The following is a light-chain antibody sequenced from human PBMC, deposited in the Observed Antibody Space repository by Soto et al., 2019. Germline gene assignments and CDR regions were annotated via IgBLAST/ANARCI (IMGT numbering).Light chain of an antibody. Sequence: EIRMSQSPSTLSVSPGERATLSCRASQNIGYSYLAWYQHKPGQAPRLLIYGASTRATGIPARFSGSGSGTEFTLTISSLQSEDFAVYYCQQYNNWPRTFGQGTKVDIK. V-gene: IGKV3-15*01. CDR1: QNIGYSY. CDR2: GAS. J-gene: IGKJ1*01. CDR3: QQYNNWPRT.